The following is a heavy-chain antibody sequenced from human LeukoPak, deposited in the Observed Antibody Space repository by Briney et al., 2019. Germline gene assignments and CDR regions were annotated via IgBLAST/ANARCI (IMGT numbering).Heavy chain of an antibody. D-gene: IGHD5-18*01. J-gene: IGHJ3*02. CDR1: GFTFSSYG. CDR3: AKDPQLWLTVGAFDI. V-gene: IGHV3-NL1*01. Sequence: GALRLSCAASGFTFSSYGMHWVRQAPGKGLEWVSYISGSASNIYYADSVKGRFTISRDNSKNTLYLQMNSLRAEDTAVYYCAKDPQLWLTVGAFDIWGQGTMVTVSS. CDR2: ISGSASNI.